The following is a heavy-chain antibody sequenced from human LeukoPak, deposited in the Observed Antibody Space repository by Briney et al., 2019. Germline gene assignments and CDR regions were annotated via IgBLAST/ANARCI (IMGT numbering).Heavy chain of an antibody. V-gene: IGHV4-4*02. CDR1: GGSISSSNW. Sequence: PSETLSLTCAVSGGSISSSNWWSWVRQPPGKGLEWIGEIYHSGSTNYNPSLKSRVTISVDTSKNQFSLKLSSVTAADTAVYYCASEPYGGNSPDWGQGTLVTVSS. CDR2: IYHSGST. CDR3: ASEPYGGNSPD. J-gene: IGHJ4*02. D-gene: IGHD4-23*01.